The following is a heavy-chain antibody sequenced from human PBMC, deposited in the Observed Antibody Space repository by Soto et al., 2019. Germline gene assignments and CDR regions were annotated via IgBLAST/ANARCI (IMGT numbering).Heavy chain of an antibody. J-gene: IGHJ6*02. Sequence: ASVKVSCKASGYTFTSYYMHWVRQAPGQGLEWMGIINPSGGSTSYAQKFQGRVTMTRDTSTSTVYMELSSLRSEDTAVYYCARDIAAAANYYYYGMDVWGQGTTVTVSS. V-gene: IGHV1-46*01. CDR3: ARDIAAAANYYYYGMDV. D-gene: IGHD6-13*01. CDR1: GYTFTSYY. CDR2: INPSGGST.